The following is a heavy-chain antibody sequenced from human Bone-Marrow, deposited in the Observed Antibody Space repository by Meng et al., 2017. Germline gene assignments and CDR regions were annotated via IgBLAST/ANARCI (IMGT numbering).Heavy chain of an antibody. V-gene: IGHV4-30-4*01. CDR1: GVSISSGDYY. Sequence: QVQLQESGPGLVKPSQTLSLTFTVSGVSISSGDYYWSWIRQPPGKGLEWIGYIYYSGSTYYNPSLKSRVTISVDTSKNQFSLKLSSVTAADTAVYYCASRMTTVTAEIDYWGQGTLVTVSS. CDR3: ASRMTTVTAEIDY. D-gene: IGHD4-17*01. CDR2: IYYSGST. J-gene: IGHJ4*02.